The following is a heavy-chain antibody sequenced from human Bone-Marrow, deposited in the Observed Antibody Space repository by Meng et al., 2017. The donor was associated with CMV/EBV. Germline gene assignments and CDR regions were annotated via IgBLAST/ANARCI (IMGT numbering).Heavy chain of an antibody. J-gene: IGHJ5*02. V-gene: IGHV3-48*04. Sequence: GGSLRLSCAASGFTFSSYNMNWVRQAPGKGLEWVSYISSSSSAIYYADSVKGRFTISRDNAKNSLYLQMNSLRAEDAAVYYCATREGMGHTTAWGQGQLVNVAS. D-gene: IGHD2/OR15-2a*01. CDR3: ATREGMGHTTA. CDR2: ISSSSSAI. CDR1: GFTFSSYN.